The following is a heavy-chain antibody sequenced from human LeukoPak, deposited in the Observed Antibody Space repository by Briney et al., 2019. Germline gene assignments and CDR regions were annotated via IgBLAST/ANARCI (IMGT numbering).Heavy chain of an antibody. CDR3: ARARPDCTNGVGSPFDY. CDR2: IYYSGST. CDR1: GGSISSYY. V-gene: IGHV4-59*01. J-gene: IGHJ4*02. Sequence: SETLSLTCTVSGGSISSYYWSWIRQPPGKGLEWIGYIYYSGSTNYNPSLTSRVTISVDTSKNQFSLKLRSVTAADTAVYYCARARPDCTNGVGSPFDYWGQGTLVTVSS. D-gene: IGHD2-8*01.